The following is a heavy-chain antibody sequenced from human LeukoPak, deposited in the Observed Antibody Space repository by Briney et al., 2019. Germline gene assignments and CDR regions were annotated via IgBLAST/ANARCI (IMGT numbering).Heavy chain of an antibody. D-gene: IGHD4-17*01. CDR2: ISSSSYI. V-gene: IGHV3-21*01. J-gene: IGHJ5*02. Sequence: GGSLRLSCAASGVTFSSYSMNGVRQATGKGLEWVSSISSSSYIYYTDSVKGRFTISRDNAKNSLYLQMNSLRPDDTALYYCARDGAAGGHGVPHTWGQGTLVTVSS. CDR3: ARDGAAGGHGVPHT. CDR1: GVTFSSYS.